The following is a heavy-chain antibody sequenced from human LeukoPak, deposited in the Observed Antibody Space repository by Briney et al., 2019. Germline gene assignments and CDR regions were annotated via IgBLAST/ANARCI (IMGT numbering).Heavy chain of an antibody. J-gene: IGHJ4*02. V-gene: IGHV3-30-3*01. CDR2: ISYDGSNK. Sequence: GGSLRLSCAASGFTFSSYAMHWVRQAPGKGLEWVSVISYDGSNKYYADSVKGRFTISRDNSKNTLYLQMNSLRAEDTAVYYCARDLASYSSGWYGGFDYWGQGTLVTVSS. D-gene: IGHD6-19*01. CDR1: GFTFSSYA. CDR3: ARDLASYSSGWYGGFDY.